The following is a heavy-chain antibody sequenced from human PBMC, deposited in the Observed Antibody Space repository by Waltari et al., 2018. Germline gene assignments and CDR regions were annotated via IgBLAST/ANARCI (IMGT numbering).Heavy chain of an antibody. D-gene: IGHD1-1*01. Sequence: QLQLQESGSGLVKPSGTMSPIGAVSGASMSTSDYWSWVRQPPGKGLEWIGQVRGDGKTNYNPSFASRVTMSLDTSTYHFALKLTSATAADTALYYCARDRGRGLYLDTWGQGTLVTVSP. J-gene: IGHJ4*02. CDR1: GASMSTSDY. V-gene: IGHV4-4*02. CDR3: ARDRGRGLYLDT. CDR2: VRGDGKT.